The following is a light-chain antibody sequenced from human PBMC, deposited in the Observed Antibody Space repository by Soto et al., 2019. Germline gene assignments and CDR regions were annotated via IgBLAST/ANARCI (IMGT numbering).Light chain of an antibody. CDR1: QSVSSTY. CDR3: QQYGSSPGT. CDR2: GAS. V-gene: IGKV3-20*01. Sequence: EIVLTQSTGTLSLSPGERATLYCRASQSVSSTYLAWYQQKPGQAPRLLIYGASSRATGIPDRFSGSGSGTDFTLTISRLEPEDFAVYYCQQYGSSPGTFGQGTKVDIK. J-gene: IGKJ1*01.